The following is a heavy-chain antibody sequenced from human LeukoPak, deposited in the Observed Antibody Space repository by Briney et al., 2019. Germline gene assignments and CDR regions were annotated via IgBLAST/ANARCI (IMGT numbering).Heavy chain of an antibody. CDR1: GGSISSYY. D-gene: IGHD6-19*01. J-gene: IGHJ4*02. Sequence: SETLSLTCTVSGGSISSYYWSWIRQPPGKGLEWIGYIYYSGSTNYNPSLESRVTISLDTSENQFSLKLSSVTAADTAVYYCARDLYSSGWGYFDYWGQGTLVTVSS. CDR3: ARDLYSSGWGYFDY. CDR2: IYYSGST. V-gene: IGHV4-59*12.